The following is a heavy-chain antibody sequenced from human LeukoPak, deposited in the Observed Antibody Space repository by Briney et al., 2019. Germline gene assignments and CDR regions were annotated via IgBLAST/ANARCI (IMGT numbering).Heavy chain of an antibody. D-gene: IGHD4-17*01. J-gene: IGHJ6*02. CDR3: ARARTTVPPEYYYYYYGMDV. Sequence: ASVKVSCKASGYTFTSYDINWVRQATGQGLEWMGWMNPNSGNTGYAQKFQGRVTMTRNTSISTAYMELSSLRSEDTAVYYCARARTTVPPEYYYYYYGMDVWGQGTLVTVSS. V-gene: IGHV1-8*01. CDR2: MNPNSGNT. CDR1: GYTFTSYD.